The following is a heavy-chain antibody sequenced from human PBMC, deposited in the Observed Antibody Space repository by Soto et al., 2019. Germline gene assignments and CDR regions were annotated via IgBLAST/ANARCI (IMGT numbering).Heavy chain of an antibody. Sequence: ASVPVSCKPSGYRNRIYYRHWVRKNPGQGLEWMGIINPNGGSTTYAQKFQGRVTMTRDTSTSTVYMELSSLRSEDTAVYYCARDQLVHSSGWYGMDVWGQGTAVTVSS. V-gene: IGHV1-46*01. D-gene: IGHD6-19*01. CDR1: GYRNRIYY. CDR3: ARDQLVHSSGWYGMDV. CDR2: INPNGGST. J-gene: IGHJ6*02.